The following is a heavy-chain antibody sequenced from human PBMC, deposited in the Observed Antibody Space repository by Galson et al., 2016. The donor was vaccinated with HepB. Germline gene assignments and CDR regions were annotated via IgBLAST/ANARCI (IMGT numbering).Heavy chain of an antibody. V-gene: IGHV4-34*01. Sequence: EPLSLTCAVYGESLIGYYWSWIRQPPGKGLEWIGEIKHSGSTNHNPSLKSRVIISIDTSKKQFSLRLTSVTAADTAVYYCARHGGYDDNWFDPWGQGTLVTVSS. J-gene: IGHJ5*02. CDR2: IKHSGST. D-gene: IGHD5-12*01. CDR3: ARHGGYDDNWFDP. CDR1: GESLIGYY.